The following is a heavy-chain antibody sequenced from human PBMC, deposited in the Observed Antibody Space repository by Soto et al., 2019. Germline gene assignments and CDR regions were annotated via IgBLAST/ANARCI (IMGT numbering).Heavy chain of an antibody. CDR2: ISAYNGNT. CDR1: GYTFTNYG. Sequence: QVQLLQSGAEVKKPGASVKVSCKASGYTFTNYGITWVRQAPGQGLEWMGWISAYNGNTHYTQRLKGRVTMTTETSTSTAYMELRGPRSDDKAVDYCSGVRQLVGYFYYHMDVWGQGTTVTVSS. D-gene: IGHD6-6*01. CDR3: SGVRQLVGYFYYHMDV. J-gene: IGHJ6*03. V-gene: IGHV1-18*01.